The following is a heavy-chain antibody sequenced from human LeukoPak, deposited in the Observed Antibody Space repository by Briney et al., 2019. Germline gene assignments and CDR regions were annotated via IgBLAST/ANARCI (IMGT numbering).Heavy chain of an antibody. J-gene: IGHJ6*03. Sequence: GGSLRLSCAASGFIFSNYGMSWIRQAPGKGLEWVALIWDDGSSKNYADSVKGRFTISRDNSKNTLYLQTDSLRFDDTAVYYCVRERDYSAGFPYYYMDVWGTGTTVTVSS. CDR3: VRERDYSAGFPYYYMDV. V-gene: IGHV3-33*08. D-gene: IGHD4-11*01. CDR1: GFIFSNYG. CDR2: IWDDGSSK.